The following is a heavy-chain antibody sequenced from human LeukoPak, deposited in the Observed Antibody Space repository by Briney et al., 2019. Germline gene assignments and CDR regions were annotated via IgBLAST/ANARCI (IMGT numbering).Heavy chain of an antibody. CDR1: GFTFSSYG. J-gene: IGHJ4*02. V-gene: IGHV3-33*01. CDR2: IWYDGSNK. CDR3: ARASRRDGYGTPNGGQFDY. D-gene: IGHD5-24*01. Sequence: GGSLRLSCAASGFTFSSYGMHWVRQAPGKGLGWVAVIWYDGSNKYYADSVKGRFTISRDNSKNTLYLQMNSLRAEDTAVYYCARASRRDGYGTPNGGQFDYWGQGTLVTVSS.